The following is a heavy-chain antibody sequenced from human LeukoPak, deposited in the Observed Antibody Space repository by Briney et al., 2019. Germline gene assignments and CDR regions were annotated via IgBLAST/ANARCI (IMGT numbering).Heavy chain of an antibody. CDR1: GYSFAVYW. V-gene: IGHV5-51*01. Sequence: GESLKISCTGSGYSFAVYWIAWVRQMPGKGLECMGIIYPGDSDTRYRPSFQGQVTISADKSISTAYLQWSGLKTSDTAMYYCATTTTRGIPHYFDYWGQGTLVTVSS. CDR2: IYPGDSDT. D-gene: IGHD1-1*01. CDR3: ATTTTRGIPHYFDY. J-gene: IGHJ4*02.